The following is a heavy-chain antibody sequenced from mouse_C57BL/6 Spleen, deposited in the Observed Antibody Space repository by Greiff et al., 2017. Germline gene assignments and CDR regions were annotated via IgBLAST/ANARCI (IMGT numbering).Heavy chain of an antibody. V-gene: IGHV7-3*01. Sequence: EVKLVESGGGLVQPGGSLSLSCAASGFTFTDYYMSWVRQPPGKALEWLGFIRNKANGYTTEYSASVKGRFTISRDNSQSILYLQMNALRAEDSATYYCARYGYYYGSSYWYFDVWGTGTTVTVSS. J-gene: IGHJ1*03. CDR2: IRNKANGYTT. CDR1: GFTFTDYY. D-gene: IGHD1-1*01. CDR3: ARYGYYYGSSYWYFDV.